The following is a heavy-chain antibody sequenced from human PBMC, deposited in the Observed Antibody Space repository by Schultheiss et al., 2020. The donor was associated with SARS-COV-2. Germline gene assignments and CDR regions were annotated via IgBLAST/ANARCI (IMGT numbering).Heavy chain of an antibody. J-gene: IGHJ4*02. CDR2: IYTSGST. D-gene: IGHD6-19*01. Sequence: SETLSLTCTVSGGSISSYYWSWIRQPAGKGLEWIGRIYTSGSTYYNPSLKSRVTISVDTSKNQFSLKLSSVTAADTAVYYCARVRDSSGWYVGYWGQGTLVTVSS. V-gene: IGHV4-4*07. CDR1: GGSISSYY. CDR3: ARVRDSSGWYVGY.